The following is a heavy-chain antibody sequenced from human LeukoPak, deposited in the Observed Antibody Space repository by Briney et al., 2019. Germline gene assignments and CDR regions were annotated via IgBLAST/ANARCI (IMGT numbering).Heavy chain of an antibody. V-gene: IGHV4-59*08. CDR1: GGSISGYY. CDR3: ASSGGSSWYSYYYGMDV. CDR2: LYYMRGA. D-gene: IGHD6-13*01. J-gene: IGHJ6*02. Sequence: SETLSLTCTVSGGSISGYYWSWSRQPPGKGVEWIGNLYYMRGAWYKSSLKSRVTTSVDTSRNEFSLKLSSVTAADTAVYYCASSGGSSWYSYYYGMDVWGQGTTVTVSS.